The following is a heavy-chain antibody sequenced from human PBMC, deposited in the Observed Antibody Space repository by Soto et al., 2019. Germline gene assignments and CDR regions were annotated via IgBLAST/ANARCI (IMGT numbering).Heavy chain of an antibody. CDR1: GGSISSYY. CDR2: IYYSGST. V-gene: IGHV4-59*01. J-gene: IGHJ5*02. CDR3: ARDGDAARPGYNWLDP. Sequence: PSETLSLTCTVSGGSISSYYWSWIRQPPGKGLEWLGYIYYSGSTNYNPSLKSRVTISVDTSKNHFSLKVTSVTAADTAVYYCARDGDAARPGYNWLDPWGQGTLVTVSS. D-gene: IGHD6-6*01.